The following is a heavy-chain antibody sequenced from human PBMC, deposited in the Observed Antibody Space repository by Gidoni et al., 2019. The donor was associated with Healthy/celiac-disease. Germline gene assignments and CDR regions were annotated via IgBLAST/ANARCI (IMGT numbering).Heavy chain of an antibody. Sequence: VQLLESGGGVVQPGGSLRLSCSASVFTFADYSMHWVRPAPGKGLEWVSLISGDGGSTYYADSVKGRVTISRDNSKNSLYLQMNSLRTEDTALYYCAKDGGDSSSWYGWYFDLWGRGTLVTVSS. CDR2: ISGDGGST. D-gene: IGHD6-13*01. CDR3: AKDGGDSSSWYGWYFDL. J-gene: IGHJ2*01. CDR1: VFTFADYS. V-gene: IGHV3-43*02.